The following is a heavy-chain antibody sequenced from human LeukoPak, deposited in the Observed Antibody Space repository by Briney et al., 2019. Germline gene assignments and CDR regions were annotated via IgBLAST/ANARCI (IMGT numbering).Heavy chain of an antibody. CDR3: AKVYGYGSGFFDY. CDR1: GFTFSSYS. V-gene: IGHV3-48*01. D-gene: IGHD3-10*01. Sequence: GGSLRLSCAASGFTFSSYSMNWVRQAPGKGLEWVSYISSSSSTIYYADSVKGRFTISRDNAKNSLYLQMNSLRAEDTAVYYCAKVYGYGSGFFDYWGQGTLVTVSS. J-gene: IGHJ4*02. CDR2: ISSSSSTI.